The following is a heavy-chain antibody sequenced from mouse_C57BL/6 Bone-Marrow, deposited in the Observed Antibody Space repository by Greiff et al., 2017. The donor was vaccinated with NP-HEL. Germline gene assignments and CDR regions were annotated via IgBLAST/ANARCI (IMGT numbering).Heavy chain of an antibody. CDR2: ISYDGSN. J-gene: IGHJ3*01. D-gene: IGHD3-2*02. CDR1: GYSITSGYY. Sequence: VQLQESGPGLVKPSQSLSLTCSVTGYSITSGYYWNWIRQFPGNKLEWMGYISYDGSNNYNPSLKNRISITRDTSKNQFFLKLNSVTTEDTATYYCAGLRLPWFAYWGQGTLVTVSA. V-gene: IGHV3-6*01. CDR3: AGLRLPWFAY.